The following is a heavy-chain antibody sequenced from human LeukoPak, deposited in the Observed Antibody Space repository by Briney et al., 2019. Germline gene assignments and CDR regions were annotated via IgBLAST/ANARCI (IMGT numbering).Heavy chain of an antibody. J-gene: IGHJ4*02. CDR2: IKQDGREK. V-gene: IGHV3-7*02. Sequence: GGSLTLSCAASGFTFSSYWMSWVRQAPGKGLEWVANIKQDGREKYYVDSVKGRFTFSRDNAKNSLYLQMNSLRVEDTAVYYCARNRDWAFDYWGQGSLVSVSS. D-gene: IGHD2-21*02. CDR1: GFTFSSYW. CDR3: ARNRDWAFDY.